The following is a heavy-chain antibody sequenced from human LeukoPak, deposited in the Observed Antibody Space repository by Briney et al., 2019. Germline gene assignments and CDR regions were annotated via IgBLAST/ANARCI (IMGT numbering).Heavy chain of an antibody. CDR2: IYNSGST. J-gene: IGHJ5*02. CDR1: GGSISSGSYY. CDR3: ARDIGVAASTRQGWFDP. Sequence: SQTLSLTCTVSGGSISSGSYYWSWIRQPAGKGLEWIGRIYNSGSTNYNPSLKSRVTISVDTSKNQFSLKLSSVTAADTAVYYCARDIGVAASTRQGWFDPWGQGTLVTVSS. D-gene: IGHD2-15*01. V-gene: IGHV4-61*02.